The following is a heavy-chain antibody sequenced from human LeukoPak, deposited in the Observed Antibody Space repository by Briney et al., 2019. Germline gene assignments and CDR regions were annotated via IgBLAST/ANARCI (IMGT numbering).Heavy chain of an antibody. J-gene: IGHJ4*02. D-gene: IGHD6-6*01. CDR3: AGVWYVRAGRNYFDY. Sequence: PSETLSLTCSVSGASISSYYWNWSRQPAGKGLEWIGRIYTSGSTNYNPSLKSRVTISVDTSKNRFSLKLSSVTAADTAVYYCAGVWYVRAGRNYFDYWGQGTLVTVSS. CDR1: GASISSYY. V-gene: IGHV4-4*07. CDR2: IYTSGST.